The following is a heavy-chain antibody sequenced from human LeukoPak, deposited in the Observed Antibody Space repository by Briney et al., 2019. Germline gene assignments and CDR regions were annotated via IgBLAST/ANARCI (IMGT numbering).Heavy chain of an antibody. CDR2: IYPGDSDI. Sequence: GESLKISCKGSGYSFTTYWIGWVRQMPGKGLEWMGIIYPGDSDIRYSPSFQGQVTISADKSISTAYLQWSSLKASDTAMYYCARRARPDTRNYDSSSWYYMDVWGKGTTVTISS. V-gene: IGHV5-51*01. CDR1: GYSFTTYW. J-gene: IGHJ6*03. CDR3: ARRARPDTRNYDSSSWYYMDV. D-gene: IGHD6-13*01.